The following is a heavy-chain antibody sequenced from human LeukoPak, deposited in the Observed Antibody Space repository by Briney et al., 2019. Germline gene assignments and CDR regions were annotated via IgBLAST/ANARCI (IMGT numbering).Heavy chain of an antibody. J-gene: IGHJ4*02. D-gene: IGHD6-6*01. V-gene: IGHV3-66*01. CDR2: IDSGGGT. Sequence: GGSLRLSCAASGFTVSSNFMNWVRQAPGKGLDLVSLIDSGGGTYYAYSVKGRFTISRDNSKNTLYLQMNSLRAEDTAVYYCATRGRSSSGHGFSLDCWGQGTLVTVSS. CDR3: ATRGRSSSGHGFSLDC. CDR1: GFTVSSNF.